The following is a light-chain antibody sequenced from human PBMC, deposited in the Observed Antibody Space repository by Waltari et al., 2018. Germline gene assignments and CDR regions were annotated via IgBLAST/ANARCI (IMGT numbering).Light chain of an antibody. CDR2: DSS. Sequence: IVLTQSPATLSLSPGERATLPCRASPNVRSNLAWYQQKLGQPPRLVIYDSSNRAAGIPARFSGSGSGTDFTLTITSLEPEDSALYYCQQRSDWPLTFGGGTKVEI. J-gene: IGKJ4*01. CDR3: QQRSDWPLT. V-gene: IGKV3-11*01. CDR1: PNVRSN.